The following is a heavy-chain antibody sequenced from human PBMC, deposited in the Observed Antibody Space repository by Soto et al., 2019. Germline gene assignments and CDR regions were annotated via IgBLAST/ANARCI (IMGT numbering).Heavy chain of an antibody. CDR2: INHSGST. J-gene: IGHJ4*02. CDR1: DGSMNSDSSY. D-gene: IGHD3-22*01. CDR3: ARLGGYVSVGYYYLWDS. Sequence: SETLSLTCRVSDGSMNSDSSYWGWIRQPPGKGLEWIGVINHSGSTYHNLSPKGRVTMSVDASRNQFSLKLTSMTAADTAVYYCARLGGYVSVGYYYLWDSWGQGTLVTVSS. V-gene: IGHV4-39*01.